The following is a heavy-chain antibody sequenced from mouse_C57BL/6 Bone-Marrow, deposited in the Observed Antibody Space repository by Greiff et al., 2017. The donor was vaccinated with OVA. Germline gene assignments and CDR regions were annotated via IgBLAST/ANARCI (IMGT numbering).Heavy chain of an antibody. CDR1: GFNIKDDY. CDR2: IDPENGDT. D-gene: IGHD2-1*01. Sequence: VQLQQSGAELVRPGASVKLSCTASGFNIKDDYMHWVKQRPEQGLEWIGWIDPENGDTESASKFQGKATITADTSSNTAYLPLSSLTSEDTAVYYCTSYGNFDYWGQGTTLTVSS. V-gene: IGHV14-4*01. J-gene: IGHJ2*01. CDR3: TSYGNFDY.